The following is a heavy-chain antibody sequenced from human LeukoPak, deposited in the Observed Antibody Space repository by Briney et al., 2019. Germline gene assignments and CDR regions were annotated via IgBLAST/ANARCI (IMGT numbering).Heavy chain of an antibody. J-gene: IGHJ5*02. V-gene: IGHV3-21*01. CDR1: GFTFSSYT. D-gene: IGHD3-10*01. Sequence: GGSLRLSCAASGFTFSSYTMNWVRLAPGKGLEWVSSISSSSSYIYYADSMKGRFTISRDNAKNSLYLQMNSLRAEDTAVYYCARVYQPLLWFGELSSWGQGTLVTVSS. CDR2: ISSSSSYI. CDR3: ARVYQPLLWFGELSS.